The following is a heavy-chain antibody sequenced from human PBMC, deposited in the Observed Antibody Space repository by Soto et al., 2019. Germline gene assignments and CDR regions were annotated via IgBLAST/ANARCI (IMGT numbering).Heavy chain of an antibody. CDR1: GFTFSSYA. J-gene: IGHJ6*02. Sequence: EVQLLESGGGLVQPGGSLRLSCAASGFTFSSYAMKWVRQAPGKGLEWVSRIGESGTLTYADSVKGRFTISRDNSGNTLFLEMYSLRAEDTAVYYCARYIPGVRYYGMDVWGQGTTVTVSS. CDR3: ARYIPGVRYYGMDV. V-gene: IGHV3-23*01. D-gene: IGHD2-2*01. CDR2: IGESGTLT.